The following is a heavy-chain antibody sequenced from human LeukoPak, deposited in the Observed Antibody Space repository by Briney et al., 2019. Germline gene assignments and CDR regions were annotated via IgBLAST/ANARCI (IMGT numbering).Heavy chain of an antibody. V-gene: IGHV3-23*01. CDR2: ISGGGGSS. CDR1: GFTFSNYA. D-gene: IGHD2-15*01. CDR3: AKTVVVTATTYYFDY. Sequence: GGSLRLSCAAYGFTFSNYAMSWVRQAPGQGLEWVSAISGGGGSSDYADSVKGRLTISRDNSKNTLYLQMNSLRAEDTAVYYCAKTVVVTATTYYFDYWGQGTLVTVSS. J-gene: IGHJ4*02.